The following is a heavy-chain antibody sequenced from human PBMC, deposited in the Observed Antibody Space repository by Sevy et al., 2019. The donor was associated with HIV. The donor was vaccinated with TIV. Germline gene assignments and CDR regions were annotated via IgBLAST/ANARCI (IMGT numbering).Heavy chain of an antibody. J-gene: IGHJ4*02. CDR3: TRDGGGDYFDY. CDR2: ISRSSSYI. Sequence: GGSLRLSCVASGFMLSTYNMNWVRQAPGKGLEWVSSISRSSSYIYYTDSVKGRFTVSRDNSENTLYLQMNSLRAEDTAVYYCTRDGGGDYFDYWGLGTLVTVSS. V-gene: IGHV3-21*01. CDR1: GFMLSTYN. D-gene: IGHD2-15*01.